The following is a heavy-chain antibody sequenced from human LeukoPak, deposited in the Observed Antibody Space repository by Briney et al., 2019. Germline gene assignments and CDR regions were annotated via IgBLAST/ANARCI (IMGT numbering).Heavy chain of an antibody. CDR3: AKGYSSSWYNYYGMDV. D-gene: IGHD6-13*01. V-gene: IGHV3-30*18. Sequence: GGSLRLSCAASGFTFSSYGMHWVRQAPGKGLEWVAVISYDGSNKYYADSAKGRFTISRANSKNTLYLQMNSLRAEDTAVYYCAKGYSSSWYNYYGMDVWGQGTTVTVSS. CDR2: ISYDGSNK. CDR1: GFTFSSYG. J-gene: IGHJ6*02.